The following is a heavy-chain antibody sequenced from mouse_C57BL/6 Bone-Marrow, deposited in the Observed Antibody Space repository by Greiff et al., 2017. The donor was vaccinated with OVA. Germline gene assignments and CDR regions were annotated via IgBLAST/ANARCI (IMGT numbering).Heavy chain of an antibody. Sequence: QVQLQQSGPGLVQPSQSLSITCTVSGFSLTSYGVHWVRQSPGKGLEWLGVIWSGGSTDYNAAFISRLSISKDNSKSQVFFKMNSLQADDTAIYYCARPLYPTMGDYWGQGTSVTVSS. D-gene: IGHD2-10*01. V-gene: IGHV2-2*01. CDR1: GFSLTSYG. CDR3: ARPLYPTMGDY. CDR2: IWSGGST. J-gene: IGHJ4*01.